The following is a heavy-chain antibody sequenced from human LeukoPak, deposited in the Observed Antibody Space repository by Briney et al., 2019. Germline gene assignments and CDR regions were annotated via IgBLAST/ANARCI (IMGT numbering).Heavy chain of an antibody. Sequence: SETLSLTCTVSGGSISSYYWSWIRQPPGKGLEWIGYIYYSGSTNYNPSLKSRVTISVDTSKNQFSLKLSSVTAVDTAVYYCASGPAAVYYYGMDVWGQGTTVTVSS. CDR3: ASGPAAVYYYGMDV. J-gene: IGHJ6*02. V-gene: IGHV4-59*01. CDR2: IYYSGST. CDR1: GGSISSYY. D-gene: IGHD2-2*01.